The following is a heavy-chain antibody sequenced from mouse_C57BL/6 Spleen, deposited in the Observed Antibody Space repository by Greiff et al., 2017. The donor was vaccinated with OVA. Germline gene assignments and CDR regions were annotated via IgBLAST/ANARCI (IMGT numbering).Heavy chain of an antibody. J-gene: IGHJ2*01. V-gene: IGHV1-59*01. D-gene: IGHD3-3*01. CDR2: IDPSDSYT. CDR3: ARGLVDY. CDR1: GYTFTSYW. Sequence: QVQLQQPGAELVRPGTSVKLSCKASGYTFTSYWMHWVKQRPGQGLEWIGVIDPSDSYTNYNQKFKGKATLTVDTSFSTAYMQLSSLTSEDSAVYYCARGLVDYWGQGTTLTVSS.